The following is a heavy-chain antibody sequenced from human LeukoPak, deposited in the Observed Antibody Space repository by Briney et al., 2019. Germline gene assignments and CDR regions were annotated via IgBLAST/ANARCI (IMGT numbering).Heavy chain of an antibody. CDR2: IYPGDSDT. CDR3: ARHEDLWSFDY. J-gene: IGHJ4*02. D-gene: IGHD3-10*01. Sequence: GESLKISCKGSGYSFTNYWIGWVRQMPGKGLEWMGIIYPGDSDTRYSPSFQGQVTILADKSISTAYLQWNSLKASDTAMYYCARHEDLWSFDYWGQGTLVTVSS. V-gene: IGHV5-51*01. CDR1: GYSFTNYW.